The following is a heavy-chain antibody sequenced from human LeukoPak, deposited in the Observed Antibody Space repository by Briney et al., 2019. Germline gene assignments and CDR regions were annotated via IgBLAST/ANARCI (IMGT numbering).Heavy chain of an antibody. CDR1: GGSISSYY. CDR2: IYYSGST. V-gene: IGHV4-59*08. J-gene: IGHJ6*02. Sequence: SETLSLTCTVSGGSISSYYWSWIRQPPGKGLEWIGYIYYSGSTNYNPSLKSRVTISVDTSKNQFSLKLSSVTAADTAVYYCARQSYYYGMDVWGQGATVTVSS. CDR3: ARQSYYYGMDV.